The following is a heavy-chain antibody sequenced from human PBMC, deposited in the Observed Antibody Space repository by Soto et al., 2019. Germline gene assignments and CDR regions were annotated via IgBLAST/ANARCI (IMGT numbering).Heavy chain of an antibody. CDR3: ARSDYGGNSDTNYYYYGMDV. Sequence: EVQLVESGGGLVKPGGSLRLSCAASGFTFSSYSMNWVRQAPGKGLEWVSSISSSSSYIYYADSVKGRFTISRDNAKNSLYLQMNSLRAEDTAVYYCARSDYGGNSDTNYYYYGMDVWGQGTTVTVSS. CDR2: ISSSSSYI. J-gene: IGHJ6*02. CDR1: GFTFSSYS. D-gene: IGHD4-17*01. V-gene: IGHV3-21*01.